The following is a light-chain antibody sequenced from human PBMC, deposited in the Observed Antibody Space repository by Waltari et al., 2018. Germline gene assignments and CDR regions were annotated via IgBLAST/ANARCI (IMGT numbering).Light chain of an antibody. Sequence: VLTQSPGTLSLSPGERATLSCRASQSLTKKYLAWYQQKPGQAPRLLIYGASSRAAGIPDRFSGSGSGTDFTLTNSRLEPEDFAVYYCQQYGSSVMYTFGQGTKLEIK. CDR2: GAS. J-gene: IGKJ2*01. CDR1: QSLTKKY. CDR3: QQYGSSVMYT. V-gene: IGKV3-20*01.